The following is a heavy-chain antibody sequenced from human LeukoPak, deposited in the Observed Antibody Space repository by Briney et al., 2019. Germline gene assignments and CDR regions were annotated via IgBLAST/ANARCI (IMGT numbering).Heavy chain of an antibody. CDR3: TREGGSFFFYY. CDR1: GFTFSNYE. CDR2: ISSGGRTT. Sequence: PGGSLRLSCTASGFTFSNYEMSWVRQAPGKGLEWVSYISSGGRTTYYADSVRGRFTVSRDSARNSLYMQMNSLRDEDTAVYYCTREGGSFFFYYWGQGVLVTVSS. V-gene: IGHV3-48*03. D-gene: IGHD1-26*01. J-gene: IGHJ4*02.